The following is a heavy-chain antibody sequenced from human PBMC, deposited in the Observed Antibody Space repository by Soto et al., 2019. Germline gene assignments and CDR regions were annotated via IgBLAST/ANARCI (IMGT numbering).Heavy chain of an antibody. CDR2: MNPNSGNT. V-gene: IGHV1-8*01. D-gene: IGHD6-6*01. CDR1: GYTFTSYD. Sequence: ASVKVSCKASGYTFTSYDINWVRQATGQGLEWMVWMNPNSGNTGYAQKIHGRVTMISNNSISTAYMELSSLRSEDTAVYYSARSTPNAAHNNVDYRGQGTLVTDSS. CDR3: ARSTPNAAHNNVDY. J-gene: IGHJ4*02.